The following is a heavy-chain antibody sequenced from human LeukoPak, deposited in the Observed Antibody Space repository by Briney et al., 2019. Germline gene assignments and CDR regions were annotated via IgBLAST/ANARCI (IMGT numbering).Heavy chain of an antibody. V-gene: IGHV3-7*01. D-gene: IGHD1-1*01. Sequence: PGGSLRLSCEASGFTFSSYWMSWVRQAPGKGLEWVAHIKEDKSDEYYVDSVRGRFTASRDNAKNSVNLQMNSLRVEDTAVYYCARWRGRQSEFDYWGQGTLVTVSS. CDR2: IKEDKSDE. CDR1: GFTFSSYW. CDR3: ARWRGRQSEFDY. J-gene: IGHJ4*02.